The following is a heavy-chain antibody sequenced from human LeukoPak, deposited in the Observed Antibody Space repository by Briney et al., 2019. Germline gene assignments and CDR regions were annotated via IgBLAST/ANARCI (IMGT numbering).Heavy chain of an antibody. Sequence: PSETLSLTCTVSGGSISSGDYYWSWIRQPPGKGLEWIGYIYYSGSTYYNPSLKSRVTISVDTSKNQFSLKLSSVTAADTAVYYCARLRQQLIYYMDVWGKGTTVTVSS. V-gene: IGHV4-30-4*08. CDR1: GGSISSGDYY. CDR3: ARLRQQLIYYMDV. D-gene: IGHD6-13*01. CDR2: IYYSGST. J-gene: IGHJ6*03.